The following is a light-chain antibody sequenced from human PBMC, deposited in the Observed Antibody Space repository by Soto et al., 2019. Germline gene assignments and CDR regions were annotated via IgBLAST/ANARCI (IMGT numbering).Light chain of an antibody. CDR3: QQHGSSPPIT. CDR2: GAS. J-gene: IGKJ5*01. V-gene: IGKV3-20*01. CDR1: HIVSSSY. Sequence: EIVLTQSPGTLSLSPGERATLSCRASHIVSSSYLAWYQQKPGQAPRLLIYGASSRATGIPDRFSGSGSGTDFTLTISRLEPEDFAVYYCQQHGSSPPITFGQGTRLEIK.